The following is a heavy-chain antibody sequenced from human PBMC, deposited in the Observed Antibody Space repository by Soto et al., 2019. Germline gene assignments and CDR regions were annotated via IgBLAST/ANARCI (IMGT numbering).Heavy chain of an antibody. J-gene: IGHJ4*02. CDR2: IIPMFGTP. CDR1: GVTFNRQD. Sequence: SVKVSCKASGVTFNRQDMRWVRQAPGQGLEWMGGIIPMFGTPHYAEKFQDRVTITADESTGTAYLELSSLTSEDTAVYYCATCEGSDRYSFYDWGPGSLVTVSA. D-gene: IGHD1-26*01. V-gene: IGHV1-69*13. CDR3: ATCEGSDRYSFYD.